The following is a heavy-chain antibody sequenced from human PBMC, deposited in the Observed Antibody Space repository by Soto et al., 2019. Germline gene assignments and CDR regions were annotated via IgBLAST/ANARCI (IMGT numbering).Heavy chain of an antibody. D-gene: IGHD2-21*01. CDR3: ARVRFPPYFQH. V-gene: IGHV4-30-4*01. J-gene: IGHJ1*01. CDR1: GGSISSGDYY. Sequence: SETLSHTCTVSGGSISSGDYYWSWIRQPPGRGLEWIGYIYYSGSTYYNPSLKSRVTISVDTSKNQFSLKLSSVTAADTAVYYCARVRFPPYFQHWGQGTLVTVSS. CDR2: IYYSGST.